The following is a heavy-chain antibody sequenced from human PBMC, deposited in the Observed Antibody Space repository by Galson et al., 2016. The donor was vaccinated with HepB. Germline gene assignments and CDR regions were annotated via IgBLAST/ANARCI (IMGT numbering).Heavy chain of an antibody. J-gene: IGHJ4*02. V-gene: IGHV3-30*18. D-gene: IGHD2-15*01. Sequence: SLRLSCSASGFVFSNYGMHWVRQAPGQGLEWVAGLSYNGLNQHYPDSLMGRFTVPRDSSKSLMYLQMDSLRPDDTAVYYCTKQVAGGGLGDIWGQGTVVTVSS. CDR2: LSYNGLNQ. CDR3: TKQVAGGGLGDI. CDR1: GFVFSNYG.